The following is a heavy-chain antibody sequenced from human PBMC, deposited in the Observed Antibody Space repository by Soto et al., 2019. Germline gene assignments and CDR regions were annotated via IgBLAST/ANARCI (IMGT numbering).Heavy chain of an antibody. J-gene: IGHJ4*02. V-gene: IGHV4-31*03. CDR2: IYYSGST. D-gene: IGHD3-22*01. CDR3: ARFLGSGYYFFDY. CDR1: GGTIRSGGYY. Sequence: TLPLTCPVSGGTIRSGGYYWSWIRQHPGKGLEWIGYIYYSGSTYYNPSLKSRVTISVDTSKNQFSLKLSSVTAADTAVYYCARFLGSGYYFFDYWGQGTLVTVSS.